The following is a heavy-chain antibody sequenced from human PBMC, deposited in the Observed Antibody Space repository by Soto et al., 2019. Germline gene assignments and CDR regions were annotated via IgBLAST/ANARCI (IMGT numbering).Heavy chain of an antibody. CDR3: ARDRTTLAVATNFDY. CDR2: ISYDGSNK. Sequence: GGSLRLSCAASGFTFSSYAMHWVRQAPGKGLEWVAVISYDGSNKYYADSVKGRFTISRDNSKNTLYLQMNSLRAEDTAVYYCARDRTTLAVATNFDYWGQGTLVTV. D-gene: IGHD5-12*01. V-gene: IGHV3-30-3*01. J-gene: IGHJ4*02. CDR1: GFTFSSYA.